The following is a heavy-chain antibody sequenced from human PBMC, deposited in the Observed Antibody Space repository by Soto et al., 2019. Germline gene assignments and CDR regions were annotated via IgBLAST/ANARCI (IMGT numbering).Heavy chain of an antibody. CDR3: ASSIGWLRPDYFDY. Sequence: PVESLKISFTGSGYSFTSYGISWVRQMPGKGLEWMGRIDPSDSYTNYSPGFQGHVTISADKSISTAYLQWSSLKASDTAMYYCASSIGWLRPDYFDYWGQGTLVTVSS. V-gene: IGHV5-10-1*01. CDR2: IDPSDSYT. CDR1: GYSFTSYG. J-gene: IGHJ4*02. D-gene: IGHD5-12*01.